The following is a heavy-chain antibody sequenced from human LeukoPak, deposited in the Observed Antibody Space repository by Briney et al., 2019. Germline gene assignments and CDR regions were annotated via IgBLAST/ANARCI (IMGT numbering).Heavy chain of an antibody. V-gene: IGHV4-61*02. Sequence: SQTLSLTCTVSGGSISSGCYCWSWLRQPAGTGLEWIGRIYTSGSTNYNPSLKSRVTISVDTSKNQFSLKLSSVTAADTAVYYCAREVAVVISLSGLYAFDIWGQGTMVTVSS. CDR3: AREVAVVISLSGLYAFDI. CDR1: GGSISSGCYC. CDR2: IYTSGST. D-gene: IGHD2-15*01. J-gene: IGHJ3*02.